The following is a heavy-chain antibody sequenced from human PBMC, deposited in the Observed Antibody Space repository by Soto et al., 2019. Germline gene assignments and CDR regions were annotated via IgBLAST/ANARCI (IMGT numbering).Heavy chain of an antibody. CDR2: IYYSGST. J-gene: IGHJ2*01. CDR3: ARDFGGSSWYRYWYFDL. D-gene: IGHD6-13*01. V-gene: IGHV4-59*01. Sequence: QVQLQESGPGLVKPSETLSLTCTVSGGSISSYYWSWIRQPPGKGLEWIGYIYYSGSTNYNPSLKSRVTISVDTSKNQFSLKLSSVTAADTAVYYCARDFGGSSWYRYWYFDLWGRGILVTVSS. CDR1: GGSISSYY.